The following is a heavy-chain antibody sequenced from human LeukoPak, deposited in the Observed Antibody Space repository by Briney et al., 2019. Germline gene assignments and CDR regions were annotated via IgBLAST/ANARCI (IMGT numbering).Heavy chain of an antibody. J-gene: IGHJ6*02. D-gene: IGHD2-2*01. Sequence: GSPRLSCAASGFTVSSNYMSWVRQAPGKGLEWVSVIYSGGSTYYADSVKGRFTISRDNSKNTLYLQMNSLRAEDTAVYYCARDVPDDYYYYGMDVWGQGTTVTVSS. CDR2: IYSGGST. CDR3: ARDVPDDYYYYGMDV. CDR1: GFTVSSNY. V-gene: IGHV3-53*01.